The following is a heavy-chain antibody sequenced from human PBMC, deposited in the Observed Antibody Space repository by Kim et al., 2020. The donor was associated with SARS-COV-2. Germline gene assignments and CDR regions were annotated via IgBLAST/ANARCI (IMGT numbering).Heavy chain of an antibody. CDR1: GFTFSSYE. CDR3: AGEIEQWLVGSMDV. D-gene: IGHD6-19*01. CDR2: ISSSGSTI. V-gene: IGHV3-48*03. J-gene: IGHJ6*02. Sequence: GGSLRLSCAASGFTFSSYEMNWVRQAPGKGLEWVSYISSSGSTIYYGDSVKGRFTISRDNAKNSLYLQMNSLGAEDTAVYYCAGEIEQWLVGSMDVWGQGTTVTVSS.